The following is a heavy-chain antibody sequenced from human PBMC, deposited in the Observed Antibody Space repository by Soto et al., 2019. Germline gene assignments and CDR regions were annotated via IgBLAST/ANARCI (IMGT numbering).Heavy chain of an antibody. J-gene: IGHJ4*02. CDR2: CDPEDGET. CDR1: GYRLTDLS. CDR3: ATDLSELWVGEFRYYFDY. Sequence: AVNVSCKDSGYRLTDLSMYWLRQDPGKGREWMGGCDPEDGETIYAQKIRGRVTMTEDTATDTAYMDPSSLRSEDTAVYYFATDLSELWVGEFRYYFDYWGQGTLVTVSS. V-gene: IGHV1-24*01. D-gene: IGHD3-10*01.